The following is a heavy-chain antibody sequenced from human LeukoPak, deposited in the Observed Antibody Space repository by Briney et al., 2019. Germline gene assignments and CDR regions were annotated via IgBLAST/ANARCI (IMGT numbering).Heavy chain of an antibody. V-gene: IGHV3-30*02. CDR2: IRYDGSNK. Sequence: QPGGSLRLSCAASGFTFSSYGMHWVRQAPGKGLEWVAFIRYDGSNKYYAESVKGRLTISRDNSKNTLYLQMNSLRAEDTAVYYCAKDLREGCYDSSGTFDYWGQGTLVTVSS. D-gene: IGHD3-22*01. J-gene: IGHJ4*02. CDR1: GFTFSSYG. CDR3: AKDLREGCYDSSGTFDY.